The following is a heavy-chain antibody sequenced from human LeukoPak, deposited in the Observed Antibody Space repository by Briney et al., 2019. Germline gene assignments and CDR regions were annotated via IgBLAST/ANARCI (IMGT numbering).Heavy chain of an antibody. CDR3: ARESVTVVRPSMSDIDY. D-gene: IGHD4-23*01. V-gene: IGHV1-2*02. CDR1: GYTFTGYY. CDR2: INPGSGHI. Sequence: ASVKVSCKSSGYTFTGYYLHWVRQAPGQGLEWMGCINPGSGHIDYAQKFQGRFTTTRDTSISTAYMELSRLRSDDTAVYYCARESVTVVRPSMSDIDYWGQGTLVTVSS. J-gene: IGHJ4*02.